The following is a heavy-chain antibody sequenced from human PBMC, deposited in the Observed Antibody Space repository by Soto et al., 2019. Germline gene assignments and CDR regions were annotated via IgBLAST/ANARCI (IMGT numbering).Heavy chain of an antibody. CDR3: ARGPDDSDVPRWDH. D-gene: IGHD4-17*01. Sequence: QVQLVQSGPEVRKPGASVRLSCATSGYNFNQYYIHWVRQAPGPGLEWMGIINLRGGTTEYAHKFRGRVTVTGETSTRTAYMELSSLRSEDTAVYFCARGPDDSDVPRWDHWGQGTLIPVSS. CDR1: GYNFNQYY. J-gene: IGHJ4*02. V-gene: IGHV1-46*02. CDR2: INLRGGTT.